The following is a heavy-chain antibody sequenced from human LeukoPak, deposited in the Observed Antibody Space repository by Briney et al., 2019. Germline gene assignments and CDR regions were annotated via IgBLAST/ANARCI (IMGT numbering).Heavy chain of an antibody. CDR3: ATADMANLELDY. V-gene: IGHV1-24*01. J-gene: IGHJ4*02. D-gene: IGHD1-1*01. CDR1: GYTLTELS. Sequence: ASVKVSCKVSGYTLTELSMHWVRQAPGKGLEWMGGFDPEDGGTIYAQKFQGRVTMTEDTSTDTAYMELSSLRSEDTAVYYCATADMANLELDYWGQGTLVTVSS. CDR2: FDPEDGGT.